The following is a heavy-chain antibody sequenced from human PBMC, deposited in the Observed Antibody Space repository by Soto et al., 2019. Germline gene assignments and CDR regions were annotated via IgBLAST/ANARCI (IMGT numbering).Heavy chain of an antibody. V-gene: IGHV3-23*01. CDR3: VRKYPGTRPFDY. Sequence: GGALRLSCAASGFTFNRYAMRWVRQAPGKGLAWVSATGTDGNTYYANSVKGRFTISRDNSRTTLYLQMNSLRVEDTALYYCVRKYPGTRPFDYWGQGALVTVSS. J-gene: IGHJ4*01. D-gene: IGHD2-2*01. CDR1: GFTFNRYA. CDR2: TGTDGNT.